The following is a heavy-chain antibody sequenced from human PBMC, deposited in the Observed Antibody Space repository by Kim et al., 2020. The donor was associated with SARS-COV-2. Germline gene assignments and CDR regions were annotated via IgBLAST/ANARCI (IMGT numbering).Heavy chain of an antibody. CDR3: ARGEPYYYDSSGYYYDGTYFQH. D-gene: IGHD3-22*01. CDR1: GGSFSGYY. V-gene: IGHV4-34*01. J-gene: IGHJ1*01. CDR2: INHSGST. Sequence: SETLSLTCAVYGGSFSGYYWSWIRQPPGKGLEWIGEINHSGSTNYNPSLKSRVTISVDTSKNQFSLKLSSVTAADTAVYYCARGEPYYYDSSGYYYDGTYFQHWGQGTLVTVSS.